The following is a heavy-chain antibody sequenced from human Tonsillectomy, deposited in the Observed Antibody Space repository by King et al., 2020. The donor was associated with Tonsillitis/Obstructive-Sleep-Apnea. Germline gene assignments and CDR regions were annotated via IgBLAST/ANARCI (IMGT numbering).Heavy chain of an antibody. CDR2: LSSDGSNE. J-gene: IGHJ4*02. CDR1: GFTFSSYA. D-gene: IGHD1-1*01. V-gene: IGHV3-30*10. Sequence: VQLVQSGGGVVQPGRSLRLSCAASGFTFSSYAMHWVRQAPGKGLEWVAVLSSDGSNEYYTDPVKGRFTISRDNSKSTLYLQMNNLRAEDTAVYYCAQQLGRLYDYWGQGTLVTVSS. CDR3: AQQLGRLYDY.